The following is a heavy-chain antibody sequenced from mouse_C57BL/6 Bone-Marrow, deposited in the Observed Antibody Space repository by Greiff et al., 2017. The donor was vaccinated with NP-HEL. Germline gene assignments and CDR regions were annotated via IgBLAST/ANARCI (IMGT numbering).Heavy chain of an antibody. CDR1: GYAFTNYL. D-gene: IGHD1-1*01. Sequence: VKLMESGAELVRPGTSVKVSCKASGYAFTNYLIEWVKQRPGQGLEWIGVINPGSGGTNYNEKFKGKATLTEDKSSSTAYMQLSSLTAEDSAVYFCARGYYGSSYDYWGQGTTLTVSS. V-gene: IGHV1-54*01. CDR3: ARGYYGSSYDY. J-gene: IGHJ2*01. CDR2: INPGSGGT.